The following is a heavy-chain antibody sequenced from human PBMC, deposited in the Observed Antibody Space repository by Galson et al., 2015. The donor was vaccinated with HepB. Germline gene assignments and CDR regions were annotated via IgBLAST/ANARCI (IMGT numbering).Heavy chain of an antibody. CDR3: ARLLYYYSSGSFFDY. J-gene: IGHJ4*02. V-gene: IGHV3-7*03. Sequence: SLRLSCAASGFTFSSYWMSWVRQAPGKGLEWVANIKQDGSEKYYVDSVKGRFTISRDNAKNSLYLQMNSLRAEDTAVYYCARLLYYYSSGSFFDYWGQGTLVTVSS. D-gene: IGHD3-10*01. CDR1: GFTFSSYW. CDR2: IKQDGSEK.